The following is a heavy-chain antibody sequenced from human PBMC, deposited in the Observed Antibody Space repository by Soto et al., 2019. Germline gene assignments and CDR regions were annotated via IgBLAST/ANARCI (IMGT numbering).Heavy chain of an antibody. Sequence: GSLRLSCAASGFTFSSYAMSWVRQAPGKGLEWVSAISGSGGSTYYADSVKGRFTISRDNSKNTLYLQMNSLRAEDTAVYYCAKDSTPHYYDILTGYYNGPFNYWGQGTLVTV. CDR3: AKDSTPHYYDILTGYYNGPFNY. D-gene: IGHD3-9*01. V-gene: IGHV3-23*01. J-gene: IGHJ4*02. CDR2: ISGSGGST. CDR1: GFTFSSYA.